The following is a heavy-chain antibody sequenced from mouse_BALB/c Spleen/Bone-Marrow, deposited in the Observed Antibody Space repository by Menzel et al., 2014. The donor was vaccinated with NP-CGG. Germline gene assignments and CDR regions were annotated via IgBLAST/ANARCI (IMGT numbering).Heavy chain of an antibody. Sequence: LKESGSELVRPGASVKLSCKASGYTFTSYWMHWVKQRPGQGLEWIGNIYPGSGSTNYDEKFKSKATLTVDTSSSTAYMQLSSLTPEDSAVYYCTPRLRYWGQGTTLTVSS. J-gene: IGHJ2*01. CDR1: GYTFTSYW. CDR2: IYPGSGST. D-gene: IGHD1-2*01. CDR3: TPRLRY. V-gene: IGHV1S22*01.